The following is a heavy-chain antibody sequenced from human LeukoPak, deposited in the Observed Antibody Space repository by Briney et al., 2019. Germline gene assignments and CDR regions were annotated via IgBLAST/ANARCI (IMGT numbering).Heavy chain of an antibody. J-gene: IGHJ3*02. Sequence: PSETLSLTCDFSGGSLSRHCWSWIRQSPGKGLEWIGYIYYSGSTNYNPSLKSRVTISVDTSKNQFSLKLSSVTAADTAVYYCARVLISAFDIWGQGTMVTVSS. CDR3: ARVLISAFDI. CDR1: GGSLSRHC. CDR2: IYYSGST. V-gene: IGHV4-59*11.